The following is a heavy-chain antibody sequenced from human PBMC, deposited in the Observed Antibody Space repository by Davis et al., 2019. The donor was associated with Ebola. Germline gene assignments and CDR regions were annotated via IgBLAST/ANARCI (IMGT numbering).Heavy chain of an antibody. CDR2: IKQDGSEK. V-gene: IGHV3-7*01. Sequence: GESLKISCTPSGFTFSNYAMSWARQPPGKGLEWVANIKQDGSEKYYVDSVKGRFTISRDNDKNSLSLQMNGLRAEDTAVYYCARVRFGSMIVVVDYAFDIWGQGTMVTVSS. J-gene: IGHJ3*02. CDR3: ARVRFGSMIVVVDYAFDI. D-gene: IGHD3-22*01. CDR1: GFTFSNYA.